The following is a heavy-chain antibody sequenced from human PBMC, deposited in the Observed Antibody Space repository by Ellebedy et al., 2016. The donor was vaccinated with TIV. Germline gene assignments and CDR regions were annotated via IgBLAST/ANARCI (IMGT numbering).Heavy chain of an antibody. CDR1: GGTFGNHP. CDR2: IIPMFGVT. D-gene: IGHD2-2*01. J-gene: IGHJ3*02. Sequence: SVKVSCKASGGTFGNHPLSWVRQAPGQGLEWGGRIIPMFGVTDTAQMLQGRRTITADESTSTAHMELSSLRPEDTAVYYCARNSDVVLVPSAYASSFDIWGQGTMVTVSS. V-gene: IGHV1-69*13. CDR3: ARNSDVVLVPSAYASSFDI.